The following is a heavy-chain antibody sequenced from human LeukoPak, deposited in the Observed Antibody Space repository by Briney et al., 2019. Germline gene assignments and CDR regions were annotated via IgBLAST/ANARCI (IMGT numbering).Heavy chain of an antibody. J-gene: IGHJ4*02. CDR3: ARGSVGAPHAADY. CDR2: INPDSGGT. D-gene: IGHD1-26*01. Sequence: GASVKVSCKASGYTFNDYFMHWVRQAPGQGLEWMGWINPDSGGTNNAQKCQGRVTMTRDTSINTAYMELGRLTSDDTAVYYCARGSVGAPHAADYWGQGPPLTVSS. V-gene: IGHV1-2*02. CDR1: GYTFNDYF.